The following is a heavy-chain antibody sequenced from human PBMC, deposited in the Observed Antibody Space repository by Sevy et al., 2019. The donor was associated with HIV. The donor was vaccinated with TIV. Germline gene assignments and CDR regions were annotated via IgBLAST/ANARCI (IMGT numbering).Heavy chain of an antibody. CDR1: GYTFTGYY. Sequence: ASVKVSCKASGYTFTGYYMHWVRQAPGQGLEWMGWITPTSGGTNYAQKFQGRVTMTRDTSITTAYMELSRLRSDDTAVYYCAREVRYSSGGSCHHYYGMDVWGQGTTVTVSS. J-gene: IGHJ6*02. CDR2: ITPTSGGT. D-gene: IGHD2-15*01. V-gene: IGHV1-2*02. CDR3: AREVRYSSGGSCHHYYGMDV.